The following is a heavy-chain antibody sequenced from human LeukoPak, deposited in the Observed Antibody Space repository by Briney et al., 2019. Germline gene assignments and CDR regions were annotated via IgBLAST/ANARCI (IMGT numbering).Heavy chain of an antibody. CDR2: IYYSGST. CDR3: ATWSRRFGELDY. CDR1: GGSISSSSYY. V-gene: IGHV4-39*07. Sequence: SETLSLTCTVSGGSISSSSYYWGWIRQPPGKGLEWIGSIYYSGSTYYNPSLKSRVTISVDTSKNQFSLKLSSVTAADTAVYYCATWSRRFGELDYWGQGTLVTVSS. D-gene: IGHD3-10*01. J-gene: IGHJ4*02.